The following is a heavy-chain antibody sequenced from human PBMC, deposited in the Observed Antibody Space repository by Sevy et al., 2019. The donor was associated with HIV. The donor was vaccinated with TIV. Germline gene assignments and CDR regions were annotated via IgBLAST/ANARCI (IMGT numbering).Heavy chain of an antibody. CDR3: ATRVSGGGTYYYDSSGYYSFDY. V-gene: IGHV1-69*06. CDR1: GGTFSSYA. Sequence: ASVKVSCKASGGTFSSYAISWVRQAPGQGLEWMGGIIPIFGTANYALKFQGRVTITADKSTSTAYMELSSLRSEDTAVYYCATRVSGGGTYYYDSSGYYSFDYWGQGTLVTVSS. CDR2: IIPIFGTA. D-gene: IGHD3-22*01. J-gene: IGHJ4*02.